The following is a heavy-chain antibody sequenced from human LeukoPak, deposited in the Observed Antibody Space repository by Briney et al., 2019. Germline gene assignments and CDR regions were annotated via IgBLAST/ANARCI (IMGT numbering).Heavy chain of an antibody. D-gene: IGHD5-12*01. CDR1: GGSISSSSYY. Sequence: SETLSLTCTVSGGSISSSSYYWGWIRQPPGKGLEWIGSIYYSGSTYYNPSLKSRVTISVETSKNQFSLKLSSVTAADTAVYYCARLPVWWLRGSMREEDFDYWGQGTLVTVSS. V-gene: IGHV4-39*01. J-gene: IGHJ4*02. CDR3: ARLPVWWLRGSMREEDFDY. CDR2: IYYSGST.